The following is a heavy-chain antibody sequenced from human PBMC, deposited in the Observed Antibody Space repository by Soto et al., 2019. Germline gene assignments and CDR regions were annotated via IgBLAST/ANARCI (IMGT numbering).Heavy chain of an antibody. D-gene: IGHD6-13*01. CDR2: ISYDRSNK. V-gene: IGHV3-30*18. CDR1: GFTFSSYG. Sequence: VGSLRLSCAASGFTFSSYGMHWVRQAPGKGLEWVAVISYDRSNKYYADSVKGRFTISRDNSKNTLYLQMNSLRAEDTAVYYCAKAPGRIAAAGYDYWGQGTLVTVSS. J-gene: IGHJ4*02. CDR3: AKAPGRIAAAGYDY.